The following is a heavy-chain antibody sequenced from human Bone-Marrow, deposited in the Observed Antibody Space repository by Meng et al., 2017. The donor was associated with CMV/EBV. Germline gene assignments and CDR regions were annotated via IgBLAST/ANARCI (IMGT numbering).Heavy chain of an antibody. D-gene: IGHD2-2*02. J-gene: IGHJ6*02. CDR2: ISSSGSTI. CDR1: GFTFSDYY. Sequence: GGSLRLSCAASGFTFSDYYMSWIRQAPGKGLEWVSYISSSGSTIYYADSVKGRFTISRDNAKNSLYLQMNSLRAEDTAVYYCTTGPAAILHYYYGMDVWGQGTTVTVSS. CDR3: TTGPAAILHYYYGMDV. V-gene: IGHV3-11*01.